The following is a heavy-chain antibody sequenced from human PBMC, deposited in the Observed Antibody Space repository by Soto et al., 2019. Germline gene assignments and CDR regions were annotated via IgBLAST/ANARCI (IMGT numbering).Heavy chain of an antibody. D-gene: IGHD2-15*01. CDR2: IYYSGST. J-gene: IGHJ4*02. Sequence: SETLSLTCTVSGGSISSGGYYWSWIRQHPGKGLEWIGYIYYSGSTYYNPSLKSRVTISVDTSKNQFSLKLSSVTAADTAVYYCARAGIHPGYCSGGSCYTFDYWGQGTLVTVSS. V-gene: IGHV4-31*03. CDR1: GGSISSGGYY. CDR3: ARAGIHPGYCSGGSCYTFDY.